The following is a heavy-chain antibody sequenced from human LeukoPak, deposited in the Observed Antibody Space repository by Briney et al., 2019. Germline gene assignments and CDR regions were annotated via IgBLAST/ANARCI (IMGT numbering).Heavy chain of an antibody. J-gene: IGHJ4*02. Sequence: PSETLSLTCAVYGGSFSGYYWSWIRQPPGRGLEWIGEINHSGSTNYNPSLKSRVTISVDTSKNQFSLKLSSVTAADTAVYYCARDWLIYGSGSYCDYWGQGTLVTVSS. D-gene: IGHD3-10*01. CDR2: INHSGST. CDR3: ARDWLIYGSGSYCDY. CDR1: GGSFSGYY. V-gene: IGHV4-34*01.